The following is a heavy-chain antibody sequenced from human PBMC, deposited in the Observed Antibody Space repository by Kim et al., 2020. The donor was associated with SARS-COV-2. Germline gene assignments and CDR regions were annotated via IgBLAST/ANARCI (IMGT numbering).Heavy chain of an antibody. J-gene: IGHJ4*02. CDR2: MSAYNGNT. CDR1: GYTFASYG. Sequence: ASVKVSCKASGYTFASYGFSWVRQAPGQGLEWMGWMSAYNGNTNYAHKVQGRVTMTRDTSTRTAYMELRSLRSDDTAVYYCARDSSTGIGVHWGQGTLVTVYS. V-gene: IGHV1-18*01. CDR3: ARDSSTGIGVH. D-gene: IGHD2-2*01.